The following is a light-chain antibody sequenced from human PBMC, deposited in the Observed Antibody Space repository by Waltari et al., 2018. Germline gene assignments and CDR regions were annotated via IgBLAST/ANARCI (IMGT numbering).Light chain of an antibody. CDR1: SPNIGAGYD. J-gene: IGLJ3*02. CDR2: GNS. CDR3: QSYDSSLSGV. Sequence: QSVLTQPPSVSGAPGQRGTISCTGSSPNIGAGYDVHWYQQLPGTAPKLLIFGNSNRPSGVPDRFSGSKSGTSASLAITGLQAEDEADYYCQSYDSSLSGVFGGGTKLTVL. V-gene: IGLV1-40*01.